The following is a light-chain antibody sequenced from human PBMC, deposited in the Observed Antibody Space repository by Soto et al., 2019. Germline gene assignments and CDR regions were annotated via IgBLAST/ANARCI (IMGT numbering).Light chain of an antibody. CDR2: GNS. J-gene: IGLJ2*01. Sequence: QSVLTQPPSVSGAPGQRVTISCXXSSSNIGAGXDVHWYQQLPGTAPKLLIYGNSNRPSGVPDRFSGSKSGTSASLAITGLQXEDEADYYCQSYDSSLSGVVFGGGTKVTVL. CDR3: QSYDSSLSGVV. V-gene: IGLV1-40*01. CDR1: SSNIGAGXD.